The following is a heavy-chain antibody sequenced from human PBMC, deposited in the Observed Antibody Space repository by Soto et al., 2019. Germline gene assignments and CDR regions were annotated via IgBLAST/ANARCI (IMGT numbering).Heavy chain of an antibody. V-gene: IGHV3-23*01. J-gene: IGHJ4*02. CDR3: ARRPLHHFDY. CDR1: GFTFSSYA. Sequence: EVQLLESGGGFVQPGGSLRLSCAASGFTFSSYAMSWVRQAPGKGLEWVSVITYGGEIYHADSVKGRFSISRDNSENTVYLKMNSLRAEDSATYHCARRPLHHFDYWGQGALVTVSS. CDR2: ITYGGEI.